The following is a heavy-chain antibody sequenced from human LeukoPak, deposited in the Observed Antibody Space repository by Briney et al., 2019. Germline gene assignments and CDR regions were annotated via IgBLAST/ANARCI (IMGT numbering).Heavy chain of an antibody. CDR3: AKDQAPYYYATTGYPDY. CDR2: ISADGDST. D-gene: IGHD3-22*01. V-gene: IGHV3-43*02. J-gene: IGHJ4*02. CDR1: GFTFDDYA. Sequence: GGSLRLSCAAAGFTFDDYAMYWVRQAPGKGLQWVSDISADGDSTYYADSVTGRFTISRDNSKNSLYLQMNSLRREDTAFYYCAKDQAPYYYATTGYPDYWGQGTLVTVSS.